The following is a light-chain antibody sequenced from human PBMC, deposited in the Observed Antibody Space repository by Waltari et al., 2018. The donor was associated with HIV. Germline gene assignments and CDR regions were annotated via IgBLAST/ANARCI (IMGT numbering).Light chain of an antibody. Sequence: SSELTQDPAVSVALGQTVRITCPGDSLRSYYASWYQQKPGQAPVLVIYGKNNRPSGIPDRFSGSSSGNTASLTITGAQAEDEADYYCNSRDSSGNLFGGGTKLTVL. J-gene: IGLJ2*01. CDR1: SLRSYY. V-gene: IGLV3-19*01. CDR2: GKN. CDR3: NSRDSSGNL.